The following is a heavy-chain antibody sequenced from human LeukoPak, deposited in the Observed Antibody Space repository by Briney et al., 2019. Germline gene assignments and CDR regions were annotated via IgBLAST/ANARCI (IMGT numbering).Heavy chain of an antibody. D-gene: IGHD5-24*01. CDR1: GFTFSSYE. J-gene: IGHJ5*02. Sequence: GGSLRLSCAASGFTFSSYEMNWVRQAPGKGLEWVSYISSSGSTIYYADSVKGRFTISRDNAKDSLYLRMNSLRAEDTAVYYCARDPEDGFLDDWFDPWGQGTLVTVSS. CDR3: ARDPEDGFLDDWFDP. CDR2: ISSSGSTI. V-gene: IGHV3-48*03.